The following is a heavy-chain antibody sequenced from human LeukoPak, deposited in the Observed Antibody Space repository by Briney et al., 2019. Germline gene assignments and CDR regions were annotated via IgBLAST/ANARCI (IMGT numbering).Heavy chain of an antibody. CDR2: ISYSGST. D-gene: IGHD3-10*01. J-gene: IGHJ4*02. V-gene: IGHV4-59*01. Sequence: SETLSPTCTVSGGSISGSYWSWIRQPLGKGLEWIGHISYSGSTSYNPSLKSRVTLSVDTSKNQFSLKVSSVTAADTAVYYCARAVHYSGSGSYYTIFDYWGQGTLVTVSS. CDR1: GGSISGSY. CDR3: ARAVHYSGSGSYYTIFDY.